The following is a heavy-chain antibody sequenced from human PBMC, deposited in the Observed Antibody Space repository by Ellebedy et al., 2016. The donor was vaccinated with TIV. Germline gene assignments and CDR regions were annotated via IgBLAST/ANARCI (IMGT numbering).Heavy chain of an antibody. CDR1: GFTFSSSW. CDR2: INKDGSEK. J-gene: IGHJ3*02. D-gene: IGHD3-16*01. CDR3: VRYVAAFDI. Sequence: PGGPLRLSCAGSGFTFSSSWMSWVRQAPGKGLEWVANINKDGSEKYYVDSVKGRFTISRDNAKKSLYLQMNSLRAEDTAVYYCVRYVAAFDIWGQGTMVTVSS. V-gene: IGHV3-7*03.